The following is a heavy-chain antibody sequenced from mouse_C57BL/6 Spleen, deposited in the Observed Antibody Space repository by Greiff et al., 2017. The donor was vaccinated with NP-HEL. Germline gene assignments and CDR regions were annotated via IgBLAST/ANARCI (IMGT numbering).Heavy chain of an antibody. CDR1: GFSLTSYG. D-gene: IGHD2-3*01. Sequence: VQLQQSGPGLVQPSQSLSITCTVSGFSLTSYGVHWVRQSPGKGLEWLGVIWSGGSTDYNAAFISRLSISKDNSKIQVFFKMNRLQADDTAIYYCASDGQYYFDYWGQGTTLTVSS. CDR2: IWSGGST. CDR3: ASDGQYYFDY. V-gene: IGHV2-2*01. J-gene: IGHJ2*01.